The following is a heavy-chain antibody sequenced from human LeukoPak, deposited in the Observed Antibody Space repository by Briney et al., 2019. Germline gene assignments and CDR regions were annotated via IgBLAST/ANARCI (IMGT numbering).Heavy chain of an antibody. CDR1: GFTFSSYI. D-gene: IGHD2-21*02. Sequence: GGSLRLSCAASGFTFSSYIMSWVRQAPGKGLEWVSTITTSDGNTYYADSVKGRFTVSRDNSKNSLYLQMNSLTAEDMAVYYCARGFCGGDCYGDWGQGTLVTVSS. V-gene: IGHV3-23*01. J-gene: IGHJ1*01. CDR2: ITTSDGNT. CDR3: ARGFCGGDCYGD.